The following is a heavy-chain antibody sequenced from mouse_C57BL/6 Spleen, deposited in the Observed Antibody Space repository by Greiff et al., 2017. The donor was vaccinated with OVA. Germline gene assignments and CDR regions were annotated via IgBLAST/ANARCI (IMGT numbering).Heavy chain of an antibody. J-gene: IGHJ4*01. CDR2: ISNGGGST. D-gene: IGHD1-1*01. CDR1: GFTFSDYY. CDR3: ARLTTVDYAMDY. V-gene: IGHV5-12*01. Sequence: EVKLVESGGGLVQPGGSLKLSCAASGFTFSDYYMYWVRQTPEKRLEWVAYISNGGGSTYYPDTVKGRFTISRDNAKNTLYLQMSRLKSEDTAMYYCARLTTVDYAMDYWGQGTSVTVSS.